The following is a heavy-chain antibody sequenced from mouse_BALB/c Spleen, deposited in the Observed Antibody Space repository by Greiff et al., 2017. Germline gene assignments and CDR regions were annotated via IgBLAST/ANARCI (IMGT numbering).Heavy chain of an antibody. CDR1: GFSLTSYG. CDR2: IWAGGST. CDR3: AREGVYYAMDY. Sequence: VKLQESGPGLVAPSQSLSITCTVSGFSLTSYGVHWVRQPPGKGLEWLGVIWAGGSTNYNSALMSRLSISKDNSKSQVFLKMNSLQTDDTAMYYCAREGVYYAMDYWGQGTSVTVSS. J-gene: IGHJ4*01. V-gene: IGHV2-9*02.